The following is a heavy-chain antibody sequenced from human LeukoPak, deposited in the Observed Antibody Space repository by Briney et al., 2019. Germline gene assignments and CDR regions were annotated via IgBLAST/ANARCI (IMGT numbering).Heavy chain of an antibody. Sequence: GGSLRLSCAASGFTFSSYEVNWVRQAPGKCLEWVSYISSSGSTIYYADSVKGRFTISRDNAKNSLYLQMNRLRAEDTALYYCARDRSTPPLSDYWGPGTLVTVSS. V-gene: IGHV3-48*03. CDR2: ISSSGSTI. J-gene: IGHJ4*02. CDR3: ARDRSTPPLSDY. CDR1: GFTFSSYE.